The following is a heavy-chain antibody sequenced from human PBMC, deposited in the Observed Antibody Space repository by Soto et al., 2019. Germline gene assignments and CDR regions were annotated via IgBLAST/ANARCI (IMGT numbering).Heavy chain of an antibody. CDR2: ISYDGSNK. J-gene: IGHJ4*02. CDR1: GFTFSSYG. D-gene: IGHD6-13*01. V-gene: IGHV3-30*18. CDR3: AKEGYSSSWYPINYFDY. Sequence: QVQLVESGGGVVQPGRSLRLSCAASGFTFSSYGMHWVRQAPGKGLEWVAVISYDGSNKYYADSVKGRFTISRDNSKNTLYLQMNSLRAEDTAVYYCAKEGYSSSWYPINYFDYWGQGTLVTVSS.